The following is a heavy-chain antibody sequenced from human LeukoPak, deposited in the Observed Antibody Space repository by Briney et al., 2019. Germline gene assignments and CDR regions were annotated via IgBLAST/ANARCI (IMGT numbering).Heavy chain of an antibody. CDR2: INHSGST. D-gene: IGHD2-15*01. Sequence: SETLSLTCTVSGGSISSYYWSWIRQPPGKGLEWIGEINHSGSTNYNPSLKSRVTISVDTSKNQFSLKLSSVTAADTAVHYCARGVVVVVAANGRAFDIWGQGTMVTVSS. CDR1: GGSISSYY. J-gene: IGHJ3*02. V-gene: IGHV4-34*01. CDR3: ARGVVVVVAANGRAFDI.